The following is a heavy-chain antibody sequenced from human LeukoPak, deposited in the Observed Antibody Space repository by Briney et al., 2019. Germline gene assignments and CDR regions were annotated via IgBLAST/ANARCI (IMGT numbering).Heavy chain of an antibody. CDR2: ISGSASST. D-gene: IGHD6-13*01. CDR3: ANISPEGSSSWYRGALDY. V-gene: IGHV3-23*01. Sequence: GGSLRLSCAASGFTFSNDAMSWVRQAPGKGLEWVSAISGSASSTNYADSVKGRFTISRDNSKNTLYLQMNSLRAEDTAVYYCANISPEGSSSWYRGALDYWGQGTLVTVSS. J-gene: IGHJ4*02. CDR1: GFTFSNDA.